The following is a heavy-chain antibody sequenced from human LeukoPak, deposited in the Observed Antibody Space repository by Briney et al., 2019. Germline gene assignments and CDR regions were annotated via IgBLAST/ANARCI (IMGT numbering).Heavy chain of an antibody. Sequence: GGSLRLSCAASGFTFSSSAMSWVRQAPGKGLEWVSAISGGGVGTYYAYFVKGRFTISRDNSKSTLHLQMNSLRAEDTAVYYCAKGISGSYYPFDSWGQGTLVTVSS. CDR3: AKGISGSYYPFDS. J-gene: IGHJ4*02. CDR2: ISGGGVGT. D-gene: IGHD1-26*01. CDR1: GFTFSSSA. V-gene: IGHV3-23*01.